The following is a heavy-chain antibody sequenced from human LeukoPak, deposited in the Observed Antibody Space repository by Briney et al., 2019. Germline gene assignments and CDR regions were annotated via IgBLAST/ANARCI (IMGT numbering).Heavy chain of an antibody. Sequence: SGGSLRLSCAASGFTFSSYSMNWVRQAPGKGLEWVANMKEDGSQIYYVDSMKGRFTISRDNAKNSVYLQMNSLRAEDTAVYYCAGSSGWLFDYWGQGTLVAVSS. D-gene: IGHD6-19*01. CDR3: AGSSGWLFDY. J-gene: IGHJ4*02. CDR1: GFTFSSYS. CDR2: MKEDGSQI. V-gene: IGHV3-7*01.